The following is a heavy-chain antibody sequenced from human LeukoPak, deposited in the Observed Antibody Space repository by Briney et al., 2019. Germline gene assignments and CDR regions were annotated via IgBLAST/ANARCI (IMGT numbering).Heavy chain of an antibody. CDR2: IYYSGST. Sequence: SETLSLTCTVSGGSIRNYYWSWIRQPPGKGLEWIGNIYYSGSTRNNPSLKSRVTISADTSKNQFSLKLSSVTAADTAVYYCARANIAAAGTPFDYWGQGTLVTVSS. CDR3: ARANIAAAGTPFDY. D-gene: IGHD6-13*01. CDR1: GGSIRNYY. V-gene: IGHV4-59*08. J-gene: IGHJ4*02.